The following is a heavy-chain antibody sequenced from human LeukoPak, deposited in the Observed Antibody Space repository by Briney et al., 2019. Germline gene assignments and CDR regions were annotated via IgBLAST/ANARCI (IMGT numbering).Heavy chain of an antibody. V-gene: IGHV3-7*01. CDR1: GFTFSSNW. CDR3: AKDLRPKSQLVSLLFDP. D-gene: IGHD6-13*01. J-gene: IGHJ5*02. CDR2: IKPDGSAQ. Sequence: PGGSLRLSCATSGFTFSSNWMSWVRHVPGRGLDWVANIKPDGSAQYYAASVKGRFTISRDNAKNSLYLQMNSLRVEDTAVYYCAKDLRPKSQLVSLLFDPWGQGTLVTVSS.